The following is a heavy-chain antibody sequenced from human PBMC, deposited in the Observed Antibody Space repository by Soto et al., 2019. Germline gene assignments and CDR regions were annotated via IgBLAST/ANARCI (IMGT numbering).Heavy chain of an antibody. V-gene: IGHV3-23*01. CDR3: ARFTEDSSGYYALLDAFDI. CDR1: GFTVSSNY. D-gene: IGHD3-22*01. J-gene: IGHJ3*02. CDR2: ISGSGGST. Sequence: PGGSLRLSCAASGFTVSSNYMSWVRQAPGKGLEWVSAISGSGGSTYYADSVKGRFTISRDNSKNTLFLQMNSLRAEDTAVYYCARFTEDSSGYYALLDAFDIWGQGTMVTVSS.